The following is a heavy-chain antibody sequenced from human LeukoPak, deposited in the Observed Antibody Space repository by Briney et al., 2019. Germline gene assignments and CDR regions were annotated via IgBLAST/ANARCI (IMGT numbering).Heavy chain of an antibody. V-gene: IGHV3-66*01. Sequence: GGSLRLSCEASGFSFSSNPMSWVRQAPGQGLEWVSVIYSGDRVYYADSVKGRFTISRDNAKNSLYLQMNSLRAEDTAVYYCAKDQQLWSYNWFDPWGQGTLVTVSS. CDR1: GFSFSSNP. CDR2: IYSGDRV. D-gene: IGHD5-18*01. CDR3: AKDQQLWSYNWFDP. J-gene: IGHJ5*02.